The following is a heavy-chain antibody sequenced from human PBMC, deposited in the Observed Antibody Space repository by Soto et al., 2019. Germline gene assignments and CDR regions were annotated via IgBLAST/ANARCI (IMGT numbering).Heavy chain of an antibody. CDR2: ISWNSGSI. V-gene: IGHV3-9*01. Sequence: EVQLVESGGGLVQPGRSLRLSCAASGFTFDDYAMHWVRQAPGKGLEWVSGISWNSGSIGYADSVKGRFTISRDNAKNSLYLQMNSLRAEDTALYYCAKARVLTGYSWFDPWGQGTLVTVSS. CDR1: GFTFDDYA. CDR3: AKARVLTGYSWFDP. J-gene: IGHJ5*02. D-gene: IGHD3-9*01.